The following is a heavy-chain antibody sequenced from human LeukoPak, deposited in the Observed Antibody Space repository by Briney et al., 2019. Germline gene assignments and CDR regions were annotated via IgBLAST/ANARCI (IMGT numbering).Heavy chain of an antibody. CDR3: TTIWIEFDY. CDR1: GFTFSNAW. J-gene: IGHJ4*02. D-gene: IGHD3-10*01. CDR2: IKSKTDGGTT. V-gene: IGHV3-15*01. Sequence: GGSLRHSCAASGFTFSNAWLSWIRQAPGKGLEWVGSIKSKTDGGTTDYAAPVKGKFTISKDDSKNTLYLQMNSLKTEDTAVYYCTTIWIEFDYWGEGTLVTVSS.